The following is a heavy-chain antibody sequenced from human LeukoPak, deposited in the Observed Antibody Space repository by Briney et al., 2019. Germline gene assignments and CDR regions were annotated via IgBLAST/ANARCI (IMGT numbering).Heavy chain of an antibody. D-gene: IGHD2-2*01. CDR3: AKEVRTSGRAGIFGY. J-gene: IGHJ4*02. Sequence: GGSLRLSCVPSTFTFSNSVMHWVRQAPGKGLEWVSGISIDGNGKYYADSVRGRITISRDNSKNTLYLEMNSLSAEDTAVYYCAKEVRTSGRAGIFGYWGQGTLVTVSS. CDR1: TFTFSNSV. CDR2: ISIDGNGK. V-gene: IGHV3-30*04.